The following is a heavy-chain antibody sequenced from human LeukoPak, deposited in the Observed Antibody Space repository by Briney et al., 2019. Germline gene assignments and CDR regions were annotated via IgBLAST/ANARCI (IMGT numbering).Heavy chain of an antibody. V-gene: IGHV4-59*01. Sequence: SETLSLTCTVSGGSISSYYWSWLRQPPGKGLEWIGYIYYSGSTNYNPSLKSRATISVDTSKNQFSLKLSSVTAADTAVYYCARCRIGSGSYYNDYWGQGTLVTVSS. D-gene: IGHD1-26*01. CDR3: ARCRIGSGSYYNDY. CDR2: IYYSGST. CDR1: GGSISSYY. J-gene: IGHJ4*02.